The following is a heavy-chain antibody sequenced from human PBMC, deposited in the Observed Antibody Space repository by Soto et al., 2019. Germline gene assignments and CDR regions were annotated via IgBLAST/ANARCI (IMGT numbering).Heavy chain of an antibody. J-gene: IGHJ6*02. CDR2: IYYSGST. D-gene: IGHD5-12*01. Sequence: PSETLSLTCTVSGGSISSGGYYWSWIRQHPGKGLEWIGYIYYSGSTYYNPSLKSRVTMSVDTSKNQFSLKLSSVTAADTAVYYCAREATEWAYYYYGMDVWGQGTTVTVSS. V-gene: IGHV4-31*03. CDR1: GGSISSGGYY. CDR3: AREATEWAYYYYGMDV.